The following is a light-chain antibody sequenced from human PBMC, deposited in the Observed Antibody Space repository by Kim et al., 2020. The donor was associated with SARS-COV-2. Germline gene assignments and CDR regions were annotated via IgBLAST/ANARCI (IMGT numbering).Light chain of an antibody. CDR1: QSVGKY. CDR2: DTS. J-gene: IGKJ4*01. CDR3: QQRNDWQLT. V-gene: IGKV3-11*01. Sequence: EVVLTQSPATLSLSPGERATLSCRASQSVGKYLAWYQQKPGQAPRLLIYDTSNRATGIPARFTGSGFGTDFSLTISSLEPEDFAVYYCQQRNDWQLTFGGGTKVDIK.